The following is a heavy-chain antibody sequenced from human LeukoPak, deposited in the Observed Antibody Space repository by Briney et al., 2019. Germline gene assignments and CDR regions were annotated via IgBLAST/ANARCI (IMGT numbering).Heavy chain of an antibody. V-gene: IGHV1-69*05. Sequence: ASVKVACKASGGTFSSYAISWVRQAPGQGLEWMGGIIPIFGTANYAQKFQGRVTITTDESTSTAYMELSSLRSEDTAVYYCARDPYDSSGYFDYWGQGTLVTVSS. CDR3: ARDPYDSSGYFDY. CDR2: IIPIFGTA. CDR1: GGTFSSYA. J-gene: IGHJ4*02. D-gene: IGHD3-22*01.